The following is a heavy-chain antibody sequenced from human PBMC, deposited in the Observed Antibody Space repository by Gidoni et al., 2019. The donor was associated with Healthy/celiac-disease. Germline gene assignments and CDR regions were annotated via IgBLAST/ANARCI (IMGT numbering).Heavy chain of an antibody. CDR2: ISFDGSNQ. CDR3: ARRAGYCSSTSCYALYYYYMDV. CDR1: GFTFSSYP. J-gene: IGHJ6*03. V-gene: IGHV3-30-3*01. Sequence: QVQLVESGGGVVQPGRSLRVSCAASGFTFSSYPRHCGRQAPGKGLEWVAVISFDGSNQYYADSVQGRFTISRDNSKNTLYLHMNSLRAEDTAVYYCARRAGYCSSTSCYALYYYYMDVWGKGTTVTVSS. D-gene: IGHD2-2*01.